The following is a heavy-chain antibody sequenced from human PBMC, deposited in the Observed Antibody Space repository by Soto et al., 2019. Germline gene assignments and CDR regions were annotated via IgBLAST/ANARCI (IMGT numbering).Heavy chain of an antibody. CDR1: GFTFSSYA. CDR3: AKEGREWELLYGADVLYYFDY. CDR2: ISGSGGST. V-gene: IGHV3-23*01. J-gene: IGHJ4*02. D-gene: IGHD1-26*01. Sequence: GGSLRLSCAASGFTFSSYAMSWVRQAPGKGLEWVSAISGSGGSTYYADSVKGRFTISRDNSKNTLYLQMNSLRAEDTAVYYCAKEGREWELLYGADVLYYFDYWGQGTLVTVSS.